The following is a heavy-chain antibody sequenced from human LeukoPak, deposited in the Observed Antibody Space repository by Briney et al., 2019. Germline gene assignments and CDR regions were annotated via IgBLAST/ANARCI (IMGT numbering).Heavy chain of an antibody. V-gene: IGHV1-2*02. CDR2: INPNSGGT. CDR1: GYTFTGYY. Sequence: ASVKVSCKASGYTFTGYYMHWVRQAPGQGLEWMGWINPNSGGTNYAQKFQGRVTMTRDTSISTAYMELSRLRSDDTAVYYCARDRWAYYYGSGTDIWGQGTMVTVSS. CDR3: ARDRWAYYYGSGTDI. D-gene: IGHD3-10*01. J-gene: IGHJ3*02.